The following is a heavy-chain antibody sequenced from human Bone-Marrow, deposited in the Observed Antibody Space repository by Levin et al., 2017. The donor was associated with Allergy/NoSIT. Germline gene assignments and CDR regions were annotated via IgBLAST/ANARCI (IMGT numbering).Heavy chain of an antibody. CDR2: IYYSGST. D-gene: IGHD6-19*01. J-gene: IGHJ4*02. CDR3: AVGVGWLADFDY. Sequence: SSETLSLTCTVSGGSVSSGSYYWSWIRQPPGKGLEWIGYIYYSGSTNYNPSLKSRVTISVDTSKNQFSLKLSSVTAADTAVYYCAVGVGWLADFDYWGQGTLVTVSS. CDR1: GGSVSSGSYY. V-gene: IGHV4-61*01.